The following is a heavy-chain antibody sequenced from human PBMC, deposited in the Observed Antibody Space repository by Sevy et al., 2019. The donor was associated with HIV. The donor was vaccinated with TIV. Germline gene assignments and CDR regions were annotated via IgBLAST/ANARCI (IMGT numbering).Heavy chain of an antibody. CDR2: IKSKTDGGTT. CDR1: GFTCSNAC. CDR3: TGGPEADYDYGWGSLGAFDI. V-gene: IGHV3-15*01. Sequence: GGSLRLSCAASGFTCSNACMSWVRQAPGKGLEWVGRIKSKTDGGTTDYVAPVKGGFTISRDDSKDTLYLQMTSLKTGDTPVSYCTGGPEADYDYGWGSLGAFDIWGQGTMVTVSS. J-gene: IGHJ3*02. D-gene: IGHD3-16*01.